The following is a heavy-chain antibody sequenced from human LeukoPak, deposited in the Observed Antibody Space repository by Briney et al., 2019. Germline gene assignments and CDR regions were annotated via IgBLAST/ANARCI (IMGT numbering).Heavy chain of an antibody. J-gene: IGHJ4*02. V-gene: IGHV3-30*04. CDR1: GFTFSSYA. D-gene: IGHD2-2*01. Sequence: GGSLRPSCAASGFTFSSYAMHWVRQAPGKGLEWVAVVSYDGSNKYYADSVKGRFTISRDNSKNTLYLQMNSLRAEDTAVYYCAKDWDCSSTSCYDYWGQGTLVTVSS. CDR2: VSYDGSNK. CDR3: AKDWDCSSTSCYDY.